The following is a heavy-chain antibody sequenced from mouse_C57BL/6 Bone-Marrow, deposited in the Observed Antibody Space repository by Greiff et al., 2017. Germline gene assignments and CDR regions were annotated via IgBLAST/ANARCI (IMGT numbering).Heavy chain of an antibody. V-gene: IGHV6-3*01. J-gene: IGHJ2*01. D-gene: IGHD2-14*01. CDR2: ISLKTDNSAT. Sequence: EVKLMESGGGLVQPGGSMKLSCVASGFTFSNYWMNWVSQSPEKGLEWVAQISLKTDNSATHYAESVKGRFTISRDDSKSSVYMQMNNLRAKDTGIYYCSGYDGCPYYFDYWGQGTTLTVSS. CDR3: SGYDGCPYYFDY. CDR1: GFTFSNYW.